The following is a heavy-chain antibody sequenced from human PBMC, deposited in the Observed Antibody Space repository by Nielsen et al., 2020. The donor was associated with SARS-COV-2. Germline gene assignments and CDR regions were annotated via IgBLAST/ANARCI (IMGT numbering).Heavy chain of an antibody. CDR2: ISWNSGSI. Sequence: SLKISCAASGFTFDDYAMHWVRQAPGKGLEWVSGISWNSGSIGYADPVKGRFTISRDNAKNSLYLQMHSLRAEETALYYCAKVENWNDGPEDAFDIWSQGTMVTVSS. V-gene: IGHV3-9*01. D-gene: IGHD1-1*01. J-gene: IGHJ3*02. CDR1: GFTFDDYA. CDR3: AKVENWNDGPEDAFDI.